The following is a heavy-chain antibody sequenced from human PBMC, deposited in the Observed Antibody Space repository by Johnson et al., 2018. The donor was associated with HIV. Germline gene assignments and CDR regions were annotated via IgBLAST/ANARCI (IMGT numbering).Heavy chain of an antibody. J-gene: IGHJ3*02. CDR1: GVAVSNTY. CDR3: ARRDSGSLSFDI. V-gene: IGHV3-74*02. D-gene: IGHD1-26*01. Sequence: VQLVESGGGVIQPGGSLRLSCAASGVAVSNTYMSWVRQAPGKGLVWVSRINSDGSSTSYADSVKGRFTISRDNAKNTLYLQMNNLRAEDTALYYCARRDSGSLSFDIWGPGTMVTVSS. CDR2: INSDGSST.